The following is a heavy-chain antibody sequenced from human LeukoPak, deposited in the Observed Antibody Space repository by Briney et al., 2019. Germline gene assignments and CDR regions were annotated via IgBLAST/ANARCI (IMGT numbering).Heavy chain of an antibody. CDR2: ISGSGDRR. CDR3: AKDRGHCTNGVCHKYYNLDV. D-gene: IGHD2-8*01. J-gene: IGHJ6*03. Sequence: GGSLRLSCAASGFAFSSYAMRWVRQAPGKGLEWVSSISGSGDRRDSADSVKGRFTISRDNSKNTLYLEMYSLRAEDTAVYYCAKDRGHCTNGVCHKYYNLDVRGKGTTVSVCS. CDR1: GFAFSSYA. V-gene: IGHV3-23*01.